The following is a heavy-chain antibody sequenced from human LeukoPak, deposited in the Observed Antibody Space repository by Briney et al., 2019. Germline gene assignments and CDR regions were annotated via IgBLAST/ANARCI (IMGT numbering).Heavy chain of an antibody. CDR2: ISGSGGST. J-gene: IGHJ4*02. CDR1: GFTFSSYA. CDR3: AKDQVARMVRAGNPPFDY. D-gene: IGHD3-10*01. V-gene: IGHV3-23*01. Sequence: GGSLRLSCAASGFTFSSYAMSWVRQAPGKGLEWVSAISGSGGSTYYADSVKGRFTISRDNSKNTLYLQMNSLRAEDTAVYYCAKDQVARMVRAGNPPFDYWGQGTLVTVSS.